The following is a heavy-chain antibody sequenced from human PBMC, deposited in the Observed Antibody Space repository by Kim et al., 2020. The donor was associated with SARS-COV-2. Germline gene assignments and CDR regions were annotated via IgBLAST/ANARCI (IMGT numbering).Heavy chain of an antibody. CDR2: ISSSGSTI. Sequence: GGSLRLSCAASGFTFSDYYMSWIRQAPGKGLEWVSYISSSGSTIYYADSVKGRFTISRDNAKNSLYLQMNSLRAEDTAVYYCVTCSGGSRYKYFQHWGQGTLVTVSS. V-gene: IGHV3-11*01. CDR1: GFTFSDYY. D-gene: IGHD2-15*01. CDR3: VTCSGGSRYKYFQH. J-gene: IGHJ1*01.